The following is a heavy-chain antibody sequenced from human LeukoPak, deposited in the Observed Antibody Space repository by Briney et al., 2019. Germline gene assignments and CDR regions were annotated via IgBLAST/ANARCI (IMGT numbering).Heavy chain of an antibody. Sequence: PGGSLRLSCAASGFTFSSYAMSWVRRAPGKGLECVSAISGSGGSTYYADSVKGRFTISRDNSKNTLYLQMNSLRAEDTAVYYCAKDYYDSSGYQLSGYFDYWGQGTLVTVSS. D-gene: IGHD3-22*01. CDR2: ISGSGGST. CDR1: GFTFSSYA. J-gene: IGHJ4*02. V-gene: IGHV3-23*01. CDR3: AKDYYDSSGYQLSGYFDY.